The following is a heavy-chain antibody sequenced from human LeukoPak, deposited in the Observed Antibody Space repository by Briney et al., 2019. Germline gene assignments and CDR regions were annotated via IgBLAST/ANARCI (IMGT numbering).Heavy chain of an antibody. J-gene: IGHJ3*02. Sequence: GGSLRLSCAASGFTFSSYSMNWVRQAPGKGLEWVAVIWYDGSNKYYADSVKGRFTISRDNSKNTLYLQMNSLRAEDTAVYCCAKSQTLSSSSTAFDIWGQGTMVTVSS. CDR2: IWYDGSNK. V-gene: IGHV3-33*06. CDR1: GFTFSSYS. CDR3: AKSQTLSSSSTAFDI. D-gene: IGHD6-6*01.